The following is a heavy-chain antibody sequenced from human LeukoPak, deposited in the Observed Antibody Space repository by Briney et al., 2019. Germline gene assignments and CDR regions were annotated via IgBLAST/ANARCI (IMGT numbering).Heavy chain of an antibody. Sequence: PSETLSLTCIVSGGAISSGSYYWVWIRQPPGKGLEWIGSMYYTGSTYNSPSLKSRVTISVDTSKNQFSLKLSSVTAADTAVYYCARGGYRSGEYYFDYWGQGTLVTVSS. D-gene: IGHD2-15*01. CDR2: MYYTGST. CDR3: ARGGYRSGEYYFDY. J-gene: IGHJ4*02. V-gene: IGHV4-39*07. CDR1: GGAISSGSYY.